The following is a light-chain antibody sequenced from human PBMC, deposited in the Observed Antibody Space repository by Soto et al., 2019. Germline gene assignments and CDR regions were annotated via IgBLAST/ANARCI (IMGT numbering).Light chain of an antibody. CDR3: QQYENYWT. CDR1: QGIRND. J-gene: IGKJ1*01. V-gene: IGKV1-6*01. CDR2: AAS. Sequence: AIQLTQSPSSLSASVGDRFTITCRASQGIRNDLGWYQQKPGKAPKLLIYAASSLQSGVPSRFSGSGSGTEFTLTISSLQPEDFGIYYCQQYENYWTFGQGTKVDIK.